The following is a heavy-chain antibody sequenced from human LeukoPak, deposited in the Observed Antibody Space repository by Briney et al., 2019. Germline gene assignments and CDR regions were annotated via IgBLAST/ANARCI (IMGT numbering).Heavy chain of an antibody. CDR3: ARGNGWYYNSF. CDR1: GFTVSSNY. J-gene: IGHJ4*02. D-gene: IGHD6-19*01. Sequence: PGGSLRLSCAASGFTVSSNYMSWVRQAPGKGLEWVSAISGSGGSTYYADSVKGRFTISRDNSKNTLYLQMNSLRAEDTAVYYCARGNGWYYNSFWGQGTLVTVSS. CDR2: ISGSGGST. V-gene: IGHV3-23*01.